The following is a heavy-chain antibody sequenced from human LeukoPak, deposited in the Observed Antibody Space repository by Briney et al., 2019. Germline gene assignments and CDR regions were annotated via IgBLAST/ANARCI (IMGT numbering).Heavy chain of an antibody. V-gene: IGHV3-23*01. CDR2: ISGSGGST. Sequence: GGSLRLSCAASGFTFSSYAMSWVRQAPGKGLEWVSVISGSGGSTYYADSVKGRFTISRDNSKNTLYLQMNSLRAEDTAVYYCAKGWRSGYSGYFDLWGRGTPVTVSS. CDR3: AKGWRSGYSGYFDL. J-gene: IGHJ2*01. D-gene: IGHD3-22*01. CDR1: GFTFSSYA.